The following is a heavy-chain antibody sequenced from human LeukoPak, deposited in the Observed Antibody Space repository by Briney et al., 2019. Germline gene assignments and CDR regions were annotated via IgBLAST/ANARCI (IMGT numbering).Heavy chain of an antibody. CDR2: IIPIFGTA. D-gene: IGHD4-23*01. CDR3: ARDATVAVPRRWDYYMDV. V-gene: IGHV1-69*13. Sequence: SVKVSCKASRGTFSSYAISWVRQAPGQGLEWMGRIIPIFGTANYAQKFQGRVTITADESTSTAYMELSSLRSEDTAVYYCARDATVAVPRRWDYYMDVWGKGTTVTVSS. CDR1: RGTFSSYA. J-gene: IGHJ6*03.